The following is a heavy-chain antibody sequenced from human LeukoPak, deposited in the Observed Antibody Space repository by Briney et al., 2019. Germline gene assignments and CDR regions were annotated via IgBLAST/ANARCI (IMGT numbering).Heavy chain of an antibody. CDR3: ARLAPDYADYWFDP. Sequence: PGESLKISCQTSGYDFSTKWIGWVRQMPGKGLEWMGIIYPTDSITRYSPSFQGHVSISVDTSINTADLQWASLRPSDTAMYFCARLAPDYADYWFDPWGQGALVTVSS. D-gene: IGHD4-17*01. CDR2: IYPTDSIT. J-gene: IGHJ5*02. V-gene: IGHV5-51*01. CDR1: GYDFSTKW.